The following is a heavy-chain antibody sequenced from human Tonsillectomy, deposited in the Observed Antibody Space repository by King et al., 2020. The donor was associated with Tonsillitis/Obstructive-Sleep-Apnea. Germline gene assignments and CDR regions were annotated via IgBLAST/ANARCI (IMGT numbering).Heavy chain of an antibody. V-gene: IGHV3-49*04. CDR1: GFTFGDYA. CDR2: IRSKPYGGTT. D-gene: IGHD6-19*01. CDR3: TSDVGIAVAGYYYYYMDV. Sequence: VQLVESGGGLVQPGRSLRLSCTASGFTFGDYAVNWVRQAPGKGLEWVGFIRSKPYGGTTEYAASVKGRFTIPRNDSKSIAYLQMNSLKTEDTAVYYCTSDVGIAVAGYYYYYMDVWGKGTTVTVSS. J-gene: IGHJ6*03.